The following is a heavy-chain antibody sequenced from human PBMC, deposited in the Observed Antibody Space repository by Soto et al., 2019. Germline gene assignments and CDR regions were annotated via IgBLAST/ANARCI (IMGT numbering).Heavy chain of an antibody. V-gene: IGHV4-38-2*01. CDR3: ARTFDYYGMDV. Sequence: SETLTLTCAVSGYSIGSGYYWAWIRQSPGKGLEWIGSIYHAGSVYYNPSLNGRVALSMDTSKNHFSLKLTSVTAADTAVYYCARTFDYYGMDVWGQGTTVS. CDR1: GYSIGSGYY. CDR2: IYHAGSV. J-gene: IGHJ6*02.